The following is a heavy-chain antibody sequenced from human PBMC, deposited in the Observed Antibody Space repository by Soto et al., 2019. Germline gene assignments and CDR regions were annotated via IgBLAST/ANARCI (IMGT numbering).Heavy chain of an antibody. D-gene: IGHD6-13*01. Sequence: SETLSLTCTVSGGSISTDYWSWIRQPAGKGLEWIGRIDTSGNTNYNPSLKSRVTMSVDTSKKQFSLKLTSVTAADTAVYYCARYSSNWFQTEGMDVWGQGTTVTVSS. CDR1: GGSISTDY. V-gene: IGHV4-4*07. J-gene: IGHJ6*02. CDR2: IDTSGNT. CDR3: ARYSSNWFQTEGMDV.